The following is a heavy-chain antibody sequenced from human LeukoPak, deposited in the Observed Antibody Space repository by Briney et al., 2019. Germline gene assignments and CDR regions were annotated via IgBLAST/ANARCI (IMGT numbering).Heavy chain of an antibody. CDR1: GFTFDDYA. V-gene: IGHV3-9*01. D-gene: IGHD1-26*01. CDR3: TKGSGTYQGPFDY. Sequence: GGSLRLSCAAPGFTFDDYAMHWVRQVPGKGLQWVSSISSNGDSIACADSVQGRFTISRDNSKNSLYLQMNSLRTEDKALYYCTKGSGTYQGPFDYWGQGTLVTVSS. J-gene: IGHJ4*02. CDR2: ISSNGDSI.